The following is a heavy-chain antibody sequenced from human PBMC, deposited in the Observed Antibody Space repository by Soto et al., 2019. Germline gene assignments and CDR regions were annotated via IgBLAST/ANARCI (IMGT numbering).Heavy chain of an antibody. Sequence: EVQLLESGGGLVQPGGSLRLSCAASGFTFSSYAMNWVRQAPGKGLEWVSVIRGSGSSSPYYADSVKGRFTISRDNSKNTLHLQMNSLRAEDTAVYYCAKAVRGLINYYYYGVDVW. CDR1: GFTFSSYA. CDR2: IRGSGSSSP. V-gene: IGHV3-23*01. J-gene: IGHJ6*01. CDR3: AKAVRGLINYYYYGVDV. D-gene: IGHD3-10*01.